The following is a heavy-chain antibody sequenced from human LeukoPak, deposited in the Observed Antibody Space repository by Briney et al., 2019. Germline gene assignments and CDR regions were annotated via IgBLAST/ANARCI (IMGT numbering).Heavy chain of an antibody. CDR2: ISAYNGNT. D-gene: IGHD2-15*01. CDR3: ARESPLSGYCSGGSCSSIDY. CDR1: GYTFTSYG. Sequence: ASVKVSCKASGYTFTSYGISWVRQAPGQGLEWMGWISAYNGNTNYAQKLQGRVTMTTDTSTSTAYMELRSLRSDDTAVYYCARESPLSGYCSGGSCSSIDYWGQGTLVTVSS. V-gene: IGHV1-18*01. J-gene: IGHJ4*02.